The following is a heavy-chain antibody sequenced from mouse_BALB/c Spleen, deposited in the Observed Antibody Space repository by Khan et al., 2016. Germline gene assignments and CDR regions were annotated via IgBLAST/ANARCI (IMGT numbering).Heavy chain of an antibody. D-gene: IGHD4-1*02. V-gene: IGHV5-12*02. CDR1: GFTFSDYY. J-gene: IGHJ2*01. CDR2: ISDGGGRS. Sequence: EVELVESGGGLVQPGGSLKLSCATSGFTFSDYYMYWIRQTPEKRLEWVAYISDGGGRSSYPDTVKGRFTISRDNATNTLYMQIIRLKSEDTAMYYCAREGATGSLDYWGQGTTLTVSS. CDR3: AREGATGSLDY.